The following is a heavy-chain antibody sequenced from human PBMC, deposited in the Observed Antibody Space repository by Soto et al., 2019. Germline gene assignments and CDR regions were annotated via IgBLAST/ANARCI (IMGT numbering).Heavy chain of an antibody. CDR3: AEEGAGRAPTNI. D-gene: IGHD2-15*01. CDR2: ISYLGNT. V-gene: IGHV4-59*11. J-gene: IGHJ3*02. CDR1: GGSISTHY. Sequence: SETLSLTCNISGGSISTHYWSWIRQSPGKGLEWIGYISYLGNTNYNPSLKSRVTISVETPKNQFSLKLGSVTSADTAMYYCAEEGAGRAPTNIWGQGTMVTV.